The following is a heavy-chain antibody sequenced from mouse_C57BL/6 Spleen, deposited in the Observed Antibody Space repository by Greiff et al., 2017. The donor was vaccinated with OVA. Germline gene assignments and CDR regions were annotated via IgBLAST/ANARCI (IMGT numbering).Heavy chain of an antibody. CDR1: GYTFTSYW. CDR3: ARSRNGDYPAWFAY. V-gene: IGHV1-64*01. Sequence: VQLQQPGAELVKPGASVKLSCKASGYTFTSYWMHWVKQRPGQGLEWIGMIHPNSGSTNYNEKFKSKATLTVDKSSSTAYMQLSSLTSEDSAVYYCARSRNGDYPAWFAYWGQGTLVIVSA. D-gene: IGHD2-4*01. J-gene: IGHJ3*01. CDR2: IHPNSGST.